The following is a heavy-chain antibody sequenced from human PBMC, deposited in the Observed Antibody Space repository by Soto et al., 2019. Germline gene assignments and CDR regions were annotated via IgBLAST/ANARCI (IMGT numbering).Heavy chain of an antibody. CDR3: ASQYYDFWSGYYPTINYYGMDV. CDR1: GGTFSSYA. Sequence: GASVKVSCKASGGTFSSYAISWVRQAPGQGLEWMGGIIPIFGTANYAQKFQGRVTITADESTSTAYMELSSLRSEDTAVYYCASQYYDFWSGYYPTINYYGMDVWGQGTTVTVSS. CDR2: IIPIFGTA. V-gene: IGHV1-69*13. D-gene: IGHD3-3*01. J-gene: IGHJ6*02.